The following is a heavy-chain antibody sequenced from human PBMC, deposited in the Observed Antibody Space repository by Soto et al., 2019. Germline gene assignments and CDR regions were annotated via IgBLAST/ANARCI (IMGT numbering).Heavy chain of an antibody. CDR2: IYYSGST. CDR3: ARGRGSQLWAYYYYGMDV. D-gene: IGHD5-18*01. CDR1: GGSISSYY. V-gene: IGHV4-59*01. J-gene: IGHJ6*02. Sequence: GTLSLTCTVSGGSISSYYWSWIRQPPGKGLEWIGYIYYSGSTNYNPSLKSRVTISVDTSKNQFSLKLSSVTAADTAVYYCARGRGSQLWAYYYYGMDVWGQGTTVTVSS.